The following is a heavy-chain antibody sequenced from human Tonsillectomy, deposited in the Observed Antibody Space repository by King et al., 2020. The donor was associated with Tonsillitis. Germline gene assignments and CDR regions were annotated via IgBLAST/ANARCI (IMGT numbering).Heavy chain of an antibody. D-gene: IGHD2-2*01. J-gene: IGHJ6*02. Sequence: VQLVESGAEVKKPGESLKISCKVSGYSFTTYWIGWVRQMPGKGLEWMGIIYPGDSDTRYSPSFQGQVTISVYKSISTAYLQWSSLKASDTAMYYCARQLLYCIGTSCHGLSTHYGMDVWGQGTTVTVSS. CDR1: GYSFTTYW. V-gene: IGHV5-51*01. CDR2: IYPGDSDT. CDR3: ARQLLYCIGTSCHGLSTHYGMDV.